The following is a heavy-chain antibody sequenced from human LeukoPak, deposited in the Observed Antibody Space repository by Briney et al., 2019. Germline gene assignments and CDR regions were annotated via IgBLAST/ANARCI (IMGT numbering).Heavy chain of an antibody. CDR2: INWSGGST. J-gene: IGHJ4*02. CDR3: ARDRAGLAADVCYFDY. CDR1: GFTFDDYG. Sequence: PGGSLRLSCAAPGFTFDDYGMSWVRRAPGKGLEWVSGINWSGGSTCDADSVKGRFTNYRDNAKNSLYLQMDSLRAEDTALYYCARDRAGLAADVCYFDYWGQGTLVTVSS. V-gene: IGHV3-20*04. D-gene: IGHD6-13*01.